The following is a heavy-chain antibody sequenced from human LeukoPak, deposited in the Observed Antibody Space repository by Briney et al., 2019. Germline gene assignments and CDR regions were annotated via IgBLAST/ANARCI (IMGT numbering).Heavy chain of an antibody. CDR1: GGSFSGYY. CDR2: INHSGST. CDR3: ARGLYYDFWSVPYYFDY. D-gene: IGHD3-3*01. J-gene: IGHJ4*02. Sequence: PSETLSLTCAVYGGSFSGYYWSWIRQPPGKGLEWIGEINHSGSTNYNPSLKSRVTISVDTSKNQFSLKLSSVTAADTAVYYCARGLYYDFWSVPYYFDYWGQGTLVTVSS. V-gene: IGHV4-34*01.